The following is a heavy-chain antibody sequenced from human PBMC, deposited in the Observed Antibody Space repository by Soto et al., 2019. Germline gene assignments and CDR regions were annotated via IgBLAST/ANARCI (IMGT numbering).Heavy chain of an antibody. CDR1: GGSFSGYY. J-gene: IGHJ4*02. CDR3: ARGLGYYDYIWGSYRLDY. D-gene: IGHD3-16*02. CDR2: INHSGST. V-gene: IGHV4-34*01. Sequence: QVQLQQWGAGLLKPSETLSLTCAVYGGSFSGYYWSWIRQPPGKGLEWIGEINHSGSTNYNPSLKSRVTISVDTSKNQFSRKLSSVTAADTAVYYCARGLGYYDYIWGSYRLDYWGQGTLVTVSS.